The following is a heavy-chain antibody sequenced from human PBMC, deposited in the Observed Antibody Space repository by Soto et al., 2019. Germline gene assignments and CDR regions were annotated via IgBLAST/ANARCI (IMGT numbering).Heavy chain of an antibody. V-gene: IGHV3-74*01. CDR1: GFTFSSYW. Sequence: GGSLRLSCAASGFTFSSYWMHWVRQATGKGLVWVSRINSDGSSTSYADSVKGRFTICRDNAKNTLYLQMNSLRAEDTAVYYCARALKIVVVTQRAPYYGMDVWGQGTTVTVSS. D-gene: IGHD2-21*02. CDR2: INSDGSST. J-gene: IGHJ6*02. CDR3: ARALKIVVVTQRAPYYGMDV.